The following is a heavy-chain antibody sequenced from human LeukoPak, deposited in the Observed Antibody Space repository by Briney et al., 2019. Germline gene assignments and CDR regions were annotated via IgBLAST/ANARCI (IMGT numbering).Heavy chain of an antibody. Sequence: ASVKVSCKASGYTFSNYYMHWVRQAPGQGLEWMGIINPSGGSTSYAQRFQGRITMTRDTSTSTVYMELSSLRSEDTAVYYCAREFGSGDYWGQGTLVTVSS. CDR3: AREFGSGDY. CDR2: INPSGGST. CDR1: GYTFSNYY. V-gene: IGHV1-46*01. D-gene: IGHD3-16*01. J-gene: IGHJ4*02.